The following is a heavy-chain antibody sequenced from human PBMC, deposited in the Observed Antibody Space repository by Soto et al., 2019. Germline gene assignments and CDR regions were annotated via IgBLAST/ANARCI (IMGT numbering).Heavy chain of an antibody. V-gene: IGHV5-51*01. Sequence: PGESLKISCKGSGYSFTSYWIGWVRQMPGKGLEWMGIIYPGDSDTRYSPSFQGQVTISADKSISTAYLQWSSLKASDTAMYYCARLAESITMIVVVNPHFDYWGQGTLVTVSS. CDR1: GYSFTSYW. CDR3: ARLAESITMIVVVNPHFDY. CDR2: IYPGDSDT. J-gene: IGHJ4*02. D-gene: IGHD3-22*01.